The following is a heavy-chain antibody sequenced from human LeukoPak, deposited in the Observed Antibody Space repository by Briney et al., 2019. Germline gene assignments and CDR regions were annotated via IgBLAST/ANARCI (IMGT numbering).Heavy chain of an antibody. CDR1: GGSFSGYY. J-gene: IGHJ6*02. CDR2: INHSGST. D-gene: IGHD3-10*01. CDR3: ARGAVRGVRPYYYYYGMDV. Sequence: SSETLSLTCAVYGGSFSGYYWSWIRQPPGKGLEWIGEINHSGSTNYNPSLKSRVTISVDTSKNQFSLKLSSVTAADTAVYYCARGAVRGVRPYYYYYGMDVWGQGTTVTVSS. V-gene: IGHV4-34*01.